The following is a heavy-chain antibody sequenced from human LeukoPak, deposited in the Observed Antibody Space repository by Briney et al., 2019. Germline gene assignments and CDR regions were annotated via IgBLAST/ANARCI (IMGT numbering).Heavy chain of an antibody. CDR3: ARDREVVTAKAQMDV. CDR2: IYNDGNT. CDR1: GFTVSTNH. D-gene: IGHD2-21*02. V-gene: IGHV3-53*01. Sequence: PGGSLRLSCAVSGFTVSTNHMSWVRQAPGRGLEWVSVIYNDGNTYYTDSVKGRFTISRDNSKNTVFLQMNSQRVEDTAVYYCARDREVVTAKAQMDVWGKGTTVTVSS. J-gene: IGHJ6*03.